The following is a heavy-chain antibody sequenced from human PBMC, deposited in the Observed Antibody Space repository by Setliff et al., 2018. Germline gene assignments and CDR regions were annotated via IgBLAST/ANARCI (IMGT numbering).Heavy chain of an antibody. V-gene: IGHV4-39*01. CDR1: VAPSAVVVTT. J-gene: IGHJ5*02. D-gene: IGHD3-3*01. CDR3: ARNELRFLEWLTGAGREGGGNWFDP. CDR2: SNSGST. Sequence: PSETRPSPVLSLVAPSAVVVTTGAGSASPQGRGWSGWGVSNSGSTYYNPSLKSRVTISVDTSKNQFSLKLSSVTAADTAVYYCARNELRFLEWLTGAGREGGGNWFDPWGQGTLVTVSS.